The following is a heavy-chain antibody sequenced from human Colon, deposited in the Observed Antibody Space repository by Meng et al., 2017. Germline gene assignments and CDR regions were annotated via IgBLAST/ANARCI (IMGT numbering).Heavy chain of an antibody. CDR3: ARGDGYNFLDWYFDL. CDR2: IIPILGIA. V-gene: IGHV1-69*02. Sequence: QVQLVQSGVEVKKPGSSVKVSCKASGGTFSSYTISWVRQAPGQGLEWMGRIIPILGIANYAQKFQGRVTITADKSTSTAYMELSSLRSEDTAVYYCARGDGYNFLDWYFDLWGRGTLVTVSS. J-gene: IGHJ2*01. D-gene: IGHD5-24*01. CDR1: GGTFSSYT.